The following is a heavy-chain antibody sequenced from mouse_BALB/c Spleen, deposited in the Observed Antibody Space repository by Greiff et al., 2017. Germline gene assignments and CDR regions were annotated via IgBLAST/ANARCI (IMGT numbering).Heavy chain of an antibody. CDR3: ARRGLGGKGYFDV. J-gene: IGHJ1*01. CDR1: GYTFTSYW. V-gene: IGHV1-7*01. Sequence: QVRLQQSGAELAKPGASVKMSCKASGYTFTSYWMHWVKQRPGQGLEWIGYINPSTGYTEYNQKFKDKATLTADKSSSTAYMQLSSLTSEDSAVYYCARRGLGGKGYFDVWGAGTTVTVSS. D-gene: IGHD1-3*01. CDR2: INPSTGYT.